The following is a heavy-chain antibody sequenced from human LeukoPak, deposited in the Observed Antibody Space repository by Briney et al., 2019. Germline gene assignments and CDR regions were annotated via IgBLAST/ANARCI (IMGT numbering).Heavy chain of an antibody. J-gene: IGHJ4*02. CDR1: GYTLTSYG. CDR3: ARKNSSGWHFDY. CDR2: NNAYNSNT. V-gene: IGHV1-18*01. Sequence: ATVKDSCKASGYTLTSYGISWVRQAPGQGVAWMGCNNAYNSNTNKAQKLQGRVTMTTDTSTSTASMELRSLRSDDTAVYYCARKNSSGWHFDYWGQGTLVTVSS. D-gene: IGHD6-19*01.